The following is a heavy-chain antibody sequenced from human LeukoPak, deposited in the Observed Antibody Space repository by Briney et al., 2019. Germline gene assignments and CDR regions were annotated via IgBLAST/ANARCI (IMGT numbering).Heavy chain of an antibody. D-gene: IGHD3-10*01. CDR3: ARGGYYGSGNDFRFDP. J-gene: IGHJ5*02. Sequence: SETLSLTCTVSGGSISSYYWSWIRQSPGKGLECIGYIHYTGSTNYNPSLKSRVTISVETSKNQFSLKLKSVTAADTAVYYCARGGYYGSGNDFRFDPWGQGALVTVSS. CDR2: IHYTGST. CDR1: GGSISSYY. V-gene: IGHV4-59*01.